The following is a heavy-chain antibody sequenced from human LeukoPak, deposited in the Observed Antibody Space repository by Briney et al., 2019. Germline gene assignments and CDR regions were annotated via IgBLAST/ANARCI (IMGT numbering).Heavy chain of an antibody. CDR1: GGSFSGYY. V-gene: IGHV4-34*01. D-gene: IGHD6-19*01. CDR3: ARGAGIFDY. Sequence: PSETLSLTCAVYGGSFSGYYWSWIRQPPGKGLEWIGEINHSGSTNYNPSLKSRVTISVDTSKNQFSLQLNSVTPEDTAVYYCARGAGIFDYWGQGTLVTVSS. J-gene: IGHJ4*02. CDR2: INHSGST.